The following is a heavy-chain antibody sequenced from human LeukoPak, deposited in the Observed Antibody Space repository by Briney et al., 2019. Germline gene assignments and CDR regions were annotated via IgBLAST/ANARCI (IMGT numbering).Heavy chain of an antibody. CDR2: MSGNGGNT. CDR3: ASSSSWTRFDY. Sequence: GGSLRLSCAASGFIFSNYAMSWVRQAPGKGLEWVSSMSGNGGNTYYADFVKGRFTISRDNSENTLYLQMNSLRPEDTAVYYCASSSSWTRFDYWGQGTLVTVSS. CDR1: GFIFSNYA. D-gene: IGHD6-13*01. J-gene: IGHJ4*02. V-gene: IGHV3-23*01.